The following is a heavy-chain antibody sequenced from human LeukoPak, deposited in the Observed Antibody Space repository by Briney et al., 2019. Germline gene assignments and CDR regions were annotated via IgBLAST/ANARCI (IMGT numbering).Heavy chain of an antibody. CDR3: ARDRFSRIYDFWSGYTWDI. CDR1: GGTFSSYA. J-gene: IGHJ3*02. CDR2: IIPIFGTA. V-gene: IGHV1-69*05. D-gene: IGHD3-3*01. Sequence: SVKVSCKXSGGTFSSYAISWVRQAPGQGLEWMGRIIPIFGTANYAQKFQGRVTITTDESTSTAYMELSSLRSEDTAVYYCARDRFSRIYDFWSGYTWDIWGQGTMVTVSS.